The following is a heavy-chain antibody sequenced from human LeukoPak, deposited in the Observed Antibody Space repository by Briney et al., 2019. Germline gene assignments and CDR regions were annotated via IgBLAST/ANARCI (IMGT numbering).Heavy chain of an antibody. CDR1: GFTFSNYW. CDR2: IKQDEGEK. V-gene: IGHV3-7*01. Sequence: PGGSLRLSCAASGFTFSNYWMSWVRQAPGKGLEWVANIKQDEGEKHYVDSVKGRFTISRDNAKNSLYLQMNSLRAEDTAVYYCARDTVGVLDYWGQGSLVTVSS. J-gene: IGHJ4*02. D-gene: IGHD1-26*01. CDR3: ARDTVGVLDY.